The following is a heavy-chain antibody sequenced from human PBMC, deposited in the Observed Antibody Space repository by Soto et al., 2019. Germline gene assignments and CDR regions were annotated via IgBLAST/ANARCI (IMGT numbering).Heavy chain of an antibody. V-gene: IGHV1-69*04. CDR1: GGTFSSYT. Sequence: SVKVSCKASGGTFSSYTISGVRQAPGQGLEWMGRIIPILGIANYAQKFQGRVTITADKSTSTAYMELSSLRSEDTAVYYCARESVLSIAARPPSDYYYYYMDGWGKGTTVTSP. D-gene: IGHD6-6*01. CDR2: IIPILGIA. CDR3: ARESVLSIAARPPSDYYYYYMDG. J-gene: IGHJ6*03.